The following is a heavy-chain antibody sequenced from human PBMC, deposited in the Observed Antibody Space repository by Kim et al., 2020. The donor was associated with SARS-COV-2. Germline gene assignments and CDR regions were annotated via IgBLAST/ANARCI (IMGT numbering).Heavy chain of an antibody. J-gene: IGHJ3*01. CDR2: ISYDGSNK. V-gene: IGHV3-30*18. Sequence: GGSLRLSCAASGFTFSSYGMHWVRQAPGKGLEWVTVISYDGSNKYYADSVKGRFTISRDNSKNTLYLQMNSLRAEDTAVYYCAKDLTALFWGQGTMVTVSS. D-gene: IGHD3-9*01. CDR1: GFTFSSYG. CDR3: AKDLTALF.